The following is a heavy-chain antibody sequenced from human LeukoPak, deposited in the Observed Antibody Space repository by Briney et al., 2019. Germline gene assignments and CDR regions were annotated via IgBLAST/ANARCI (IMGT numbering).Heavy chain of an antibody. CDR2: IEGDGIST. Sequence: GSLRLSCEASGFLFSSYWMHWVRQAPGKGLVWVSRIEGDGISTSYADSVRGRFTISRDNARNTMYPQMNSLRADDTAVYYCARDPSSWNGYFDSWGQGTLVTVSS. CDR3: ARDPSSWNGYFDS. J-gene: IGHJ4*02. CDR1: GFLFSSYW. V-gene: IGHV3-74*01. D-gene: IGHD6-13*01.